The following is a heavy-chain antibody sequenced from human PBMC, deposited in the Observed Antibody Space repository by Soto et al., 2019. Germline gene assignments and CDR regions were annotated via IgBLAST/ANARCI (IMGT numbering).Heavy chain of an antibody. J-gene: IGHJ4*02. CDR2: IYRSGTT. V-gene: IGHV4-38-2*01. CDR3: ARTHSGSYYSVFNY. D-gene: IGHD1-26*01. CDR1: NFSISSGYY. Sequence: SETLSLTCVVSNFSISSGYYWGWIRQSPGKGLEWIASIYRSGTTSYNPSLKSRVTISVDPSKNQSSLMLTALTAADTAVCYCARTHSGSYYSVFNYWGRGSLVTVSS.